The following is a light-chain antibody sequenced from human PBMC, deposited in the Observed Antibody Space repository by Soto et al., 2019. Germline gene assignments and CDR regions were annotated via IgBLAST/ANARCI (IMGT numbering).Light chain of an antibody. CDR1: QRMSAW. J-gene: IGKJ1*01. CDR3: QQYDTYPWT. CDR2: DAS. Sequence: DIQMTQSPTTLSESVGDRVIITCRASQRMSAWLAWYQQKPGIAPKLLIYDASSLEDGLPSRFSGSGSGTDFPFSINSLLPDDFATYYCQQYDTYPWTFGQGTKVEIK. V-gene: IGKV1-5*01.